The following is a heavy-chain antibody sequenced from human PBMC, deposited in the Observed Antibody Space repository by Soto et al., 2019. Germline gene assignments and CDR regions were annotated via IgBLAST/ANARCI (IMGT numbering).Heavy chain of an antibody. CDR2: ISPDSGKT. D-gene: IGHD3-16*01. CDR3: ARVYGYYNSYMAV. Sequence: QAYLEQSGAEVKKPGASVKVSCKASGYSLTDNGITWVRQASGQGLEYVGWISPDSGKTDYAQKFQGRVTMTRDTSINTVYLELSSLKSDDTAVDYCARVYGYYNSYMAVW. J-gene: IGHJ6*03. V-gene: IGHV1-8*01. CDR1: GYSLTDNG.